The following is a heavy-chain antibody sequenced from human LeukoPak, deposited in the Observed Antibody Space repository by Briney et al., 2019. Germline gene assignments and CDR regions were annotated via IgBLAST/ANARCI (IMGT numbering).Heavy chain of an antibody. V-gene: IGHV3-30*18. D-gene: IGHD5-18*01. CDR1: RFTFTNYA. J-gene: IGHJ4*02. CDR3: AKEKDQVHGYSYFFDY. Sequence: GGSLRLSCAASRFTFTNYALSWVRQAPGKGLEWVAVISYDGSNKYYADSVKGRFTISRDNSKNTLYLQMNSLRAEDTAVYYCAKEKDQVHGYSYFFDYWGQGTLVTVSS. CDR2: ISYDGSNK.